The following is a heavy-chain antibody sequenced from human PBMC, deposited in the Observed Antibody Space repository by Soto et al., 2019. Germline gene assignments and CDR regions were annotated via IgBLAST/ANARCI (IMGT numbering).Heavy chain of an antibody. CDR3: ARDVGCRGGSCSSHYYYGLAV. V-gene: IGHV1-46*01. CDR2: INPSSGTR. D-gene: IGHD2-15*01. Sequence: ASVKVSCKASGYTFTSNYLHWVRQAPGQGLEWMGIINPSSGTRTYAQNLQGRVTMTRDTSTGTVYMELSSLRSADTAVYYCARDVGCRGGSCSSHYYYGLAVWGQGTTVTVSS. CDR1: GYTFTSNY. J-gene: IGHJ6*02.